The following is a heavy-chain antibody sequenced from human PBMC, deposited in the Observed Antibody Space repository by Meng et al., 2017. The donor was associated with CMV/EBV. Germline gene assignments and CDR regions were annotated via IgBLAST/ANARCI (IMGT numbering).Heavy chain of an antibody. V-gene: IGHV3-30*02. CDR1: GFTFSSYG. J-gene: IGHJ6*02. CDR3: AKEIVGATIYYYYGMDV. CDR2: IRYDGSNK. Sequence: GESLKISCAASGFTFSSYGMHWVRQAPGKGLEWVAFIRYDGSNKYYADSVKGRFTISRDNSKNTLYLQMSSLRAEDTAVYYCAKEIVGATIYYYYGMDVWGQGTTVTVSS. D-gene: IGHD1-26*01.